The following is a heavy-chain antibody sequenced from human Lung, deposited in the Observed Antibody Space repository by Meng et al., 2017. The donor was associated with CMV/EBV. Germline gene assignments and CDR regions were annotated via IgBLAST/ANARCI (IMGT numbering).Heavy chain of an antibody. V-gene: IGHV3-21*01. CDR1: GFTFSAYR. Sequence: GGSLRLSCAASGFTFSAYRMNWVRQAPGKGLEWVSTIGDGSYIHYAESVKGRFTVSRDNAKNSLYLQMNSLRVEDTAVYYCARDCTTCYHAFDVWGQRTLVTVSS. CDR3: ARDCTTCYHAFDV. J-gene: IGHJ3*01. CDR2: IGDGSYI. D-gene: IGHD2-2*01.